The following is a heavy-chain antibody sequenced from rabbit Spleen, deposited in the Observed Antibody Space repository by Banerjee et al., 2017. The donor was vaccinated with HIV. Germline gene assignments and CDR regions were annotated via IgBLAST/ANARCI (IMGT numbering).Heavy chain of an antibody. CDR2: IDPVFGIT. CDR1: GFTLSSYY. J-gene: IGHJ4*01. Sequence: QLEESAGGLVQPGGSLKLSCKASGFTLSSYYMNWVRQAPGKGLEWIGYIDPVFGITYYANWVNGRFSISRENAQNTVFLQMTSLTAADTATYFCGRASYVDHFYNLWGQGTLVTVS. D-gene: IGHD6-1*01. CDR3: GRASYVDHFYNL. V-gene: IGHV1S7*01.